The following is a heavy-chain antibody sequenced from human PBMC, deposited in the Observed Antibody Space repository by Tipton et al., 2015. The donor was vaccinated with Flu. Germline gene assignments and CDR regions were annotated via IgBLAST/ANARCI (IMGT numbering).Heavy chain of an antibody. D-gene: IGHD1-14*01. Sequence: SLRLSCAVFGFTVSTSYMSWVCQPPGKGLEWVSIVYDDGRTYYADSVEGRFAISRDNSKNILYLQMNSLRTDETAVYFCARDEGGTYPDWGQGTLVTVSS. J-gene: IGHJ4*02. CDR3: ARDEGGTYPD. V-gene: IGHV3-53*01. CDR1: GFTVSTSY. CDR2: VYDDGRT.